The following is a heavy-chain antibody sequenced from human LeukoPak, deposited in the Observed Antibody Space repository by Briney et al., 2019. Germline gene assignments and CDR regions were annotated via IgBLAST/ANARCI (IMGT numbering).Heavy chain of an antibody. V-gene: IGHV1-18*01. Sequence: ASVKVSCKASGYTFTSYGISWVRQAPGQGLEWMGWISAYNGNTNYAQKLQGRGTMTTDTSTSTAYMELRSLRSDDTAVYYCARQRRWLGELLDYYYYMDVWGKGTTVTVSS. D-gene: IGHD3-10*01. CDR2: ISAYNGNT. J-gene: IGHJ6*03. CDR1: GYTFTSYG. CDR3: ARQRRWLGELLDYYYYMDV.